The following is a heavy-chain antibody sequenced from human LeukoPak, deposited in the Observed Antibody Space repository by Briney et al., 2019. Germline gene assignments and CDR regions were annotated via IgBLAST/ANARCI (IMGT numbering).Heavy chain of an antibody. CDR1: GYTFTSYD. Sequence: ASVKVSCKASGYTFTSYDINWVRQATGQGLEWMGWMNPNSGNTGYAQKFQGRVTMTRNTSISTAYMELNRLRSDDTAVYYCARATSGWYPTFDSWGRGTLVTVSS. J-gene: IGHJ4*02. CDR2: MNPNSGNT. V-gene: IGHV1-8*01. D-gene: IGHD6-19*01. CDR3: ARATSGWYPTFDS.